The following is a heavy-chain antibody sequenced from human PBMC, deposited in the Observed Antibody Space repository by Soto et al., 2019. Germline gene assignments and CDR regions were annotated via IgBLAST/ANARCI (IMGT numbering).Heavy chain of an antibody. D-gene: IGHD2-21*02. CDR3: ARLDTASWFDP. V-gene: IGHV4-59*08. CDR2: VYYSGST. Sequence: PSETLSLTCAVSGGSLSSSYWSWIRQPPGKGLEWIGYVYYSGSTNYNPSLKSRVTISVDTSKNQLSLKLSSVTAADTAVYYCARLDTASWFDPWGQGTLVTVSS. J-gene: IGHJ5*02. CDR1: GGSLSSSY.